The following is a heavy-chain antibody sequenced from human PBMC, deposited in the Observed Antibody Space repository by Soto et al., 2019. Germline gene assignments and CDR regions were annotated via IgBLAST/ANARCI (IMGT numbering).Heavy chain of an antibody. V-gene: IGHV4-31*03. CDR1: GDSISSGGYY. CDR2: VYYSGNT. Sequence: QVQLQESGPGLLKPSQTLSLTCTVSGDSISSGGYYWGWIRQHPGKGLEWIGYVYYSGNTYYNPSLKSRVTISVDTSKNQLSLRLSSVTAADTAVYYCARDALNPIAMDVWGQGTTVTVSS. CDR3: ARDALNPIAMDV. J-gene: IGHJ6*02.